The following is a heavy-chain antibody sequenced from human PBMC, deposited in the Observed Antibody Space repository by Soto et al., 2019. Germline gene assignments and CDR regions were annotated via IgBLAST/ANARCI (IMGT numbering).Heavy chain of an antibody. J-gene: IGHJ5*02. Sequence: QVQLQESGPGLVKPSQTLSLTCTVSGGSISSGDYYWSWIRQPPGKGLEWIGYIYYSGSTYYNPCLKRRATISVDTSKNQFSLKLSSVTAADTAVYYCARGNDFWSRWFDPWGQGTLVTVSS. V-gene: IGHV4-30-4*01. CDR2: IYYSGST. D-gene: IGHD3-3*01. CDR3: ARGNDFWSRWFDP. CDR1: GGSISSGDYY.